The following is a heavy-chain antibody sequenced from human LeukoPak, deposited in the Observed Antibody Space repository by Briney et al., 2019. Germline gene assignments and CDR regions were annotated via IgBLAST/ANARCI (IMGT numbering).Heavy chain of an antibody. D-gene: IGHD3-3*01. V-gene: IGHV4-4*07. CDR3: ARDRYDFWSGLTHQIAFDI. Sequence: KPSETLSLTCAVSGGSISSYYWSWIRQPAGKGLEWIGRIYTSGSTNYNPSLKSRVTMSVDTSKNQFSLKLSSVTAADTAVYYCARDRYDFWSGLTHQIAFDIWGQGTMVTVSS. J-gene: IGHJ3*02. CDR1: GGSISSYY. CDR2: IYTSGST.